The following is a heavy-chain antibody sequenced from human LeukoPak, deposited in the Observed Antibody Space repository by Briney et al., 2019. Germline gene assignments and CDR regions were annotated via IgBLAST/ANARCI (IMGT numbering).Heavy chain of an antibody. CDR1: GYSFTSYW. Sequence: GESLKISCKGSGYSFTSYWIGWVRQMPGKGLEWMGIIYPGDSATRYSPSFQGQVTISADKSISTAYLQWSSLKASDTAMYYCARQRLAVYYYYGMDVWGQGTTVTVSS. J-gene: IGHJ6*02. D-gene: IGHD6-19*01. V-gene: IGHV5-51*01. CDR3: ARQRLAVYYYYGMDV. CDR2: IYPGDSAT.